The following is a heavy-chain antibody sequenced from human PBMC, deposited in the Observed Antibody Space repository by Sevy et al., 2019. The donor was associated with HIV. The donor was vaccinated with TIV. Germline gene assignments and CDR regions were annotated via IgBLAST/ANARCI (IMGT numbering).Heavy chain of an antibody. Sequence: GESLKISCAASGFTFSSYWMHWVRQAPGKGLVWVSRINSDGSSTSYADSVKGRFTISRDNAKNTLYLQMNSLRAEDTAVYYCARSTIVVVPAAFDYWGQGTLVTVSS. V-gene: IGHV3-74*01. CDR1: GFTFSSYW. CDR2: INSDGSST. J-gene: IGHJ4*02. D-gene: IGHD2-2*01. CDR3: ARSTIVVVPAAFDY.